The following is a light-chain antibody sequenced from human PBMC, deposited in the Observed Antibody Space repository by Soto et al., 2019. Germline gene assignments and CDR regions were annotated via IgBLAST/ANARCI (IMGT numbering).Light chain of an antibody. CDR2: GAP. CDR3: QHHGSSSWT. J-gene: IGKJ1*01. V-gene: IGKV3-20*01. CDR1: QSVSSSY. Sequence: EIVLTQSPGTLSLSPGERATLSCRASQSVSSSYLAWYQQTPGQAPRLLIYGAPNRATGIPDRFSGSGSGTDFTLTISRLEPEDFAVFYCQHHGSSSWTFGQGTKVEIK.